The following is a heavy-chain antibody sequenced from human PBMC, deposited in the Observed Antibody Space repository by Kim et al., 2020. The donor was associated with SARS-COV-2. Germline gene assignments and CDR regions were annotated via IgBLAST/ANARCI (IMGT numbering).Heavy chain of an antibody. V-gene: IGHV3-23*01. CDR1: GFTFSTNA. CDR2: ISGSGGSR. Sequence: GGSLRLSCAASGFTFSTNAMSWVRQAPGKGLEWISVISGSGGSRYYAESVKGRFTTSRDNSKNTLYLQMNSLRAEDTAVYYCAKDMRGSGNLLPYYFYY. J-gene: IGHJ6*03. CDR3: AKDMRGSGNLLPYYFYY. D-gene: IGHD3-10*01.